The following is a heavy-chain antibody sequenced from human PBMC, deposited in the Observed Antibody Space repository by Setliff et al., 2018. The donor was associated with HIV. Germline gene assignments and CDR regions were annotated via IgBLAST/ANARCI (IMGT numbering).Heavy chain of an antibody. CDR1: GFSLSTSGVG. CDR2: IYWDDDE. D-gene: IGHD3-3*01. V-gene: IGHV2-5*02. Sequence: SGPTLVNPTQTLTLTCTFSGFSLSTSGVGVGWIRQPPGKSLEWLALIYWDDDERYSPSLKSRLTITKDTSKNQVVLTMTDMDPVDTATYYCAHLFWSGNERYFDFWGQGTLVTVSS. CDR3: AHLFWSGNERYFDF. J-gene: IGHJ4*02.